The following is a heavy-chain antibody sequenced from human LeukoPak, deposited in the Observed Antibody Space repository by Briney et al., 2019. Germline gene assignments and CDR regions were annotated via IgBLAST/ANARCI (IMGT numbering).Heavy chain of an antibody. V-gene: IGHV3-30*04. J-gene: IGHJ4*02. CDR3: AKVPDYYDSSGYFH. Sequence: PGGSLRLSCAASGFTFSTYAMHWVRQAPGKGLEWVAVISYDGSNEYYADSVKGRFTISRDNSKNTLYLQMNSLRAEDTAVYYCAKVPDYYDSSGYFHWGQGTLVTVSS. D-gene: IGHD3-22*01. CDR1: GFTFSTYA. CDR2: ISYDGSNE.